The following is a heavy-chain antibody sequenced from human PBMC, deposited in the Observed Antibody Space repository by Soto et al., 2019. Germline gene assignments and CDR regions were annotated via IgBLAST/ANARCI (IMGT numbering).Heavy chain of an antibody. Sequence: EVHLVESGGGLVQTGGSLRLSCAISESTVRRDWMNWVRQAPGKGLEWVAHTNQDGSEKYYVDSVKGRFTITRDNAKKTLYLQINSLRVGDTAMYYCSGGVGDAFWGQGTLVTVSS. D-gene: IGHD1-26*01. J-gene: IGHJ4*02. CDR1: ESTVRRDW. CDR2: TNQDGSEK. V-gene: IGHV3-7*04. CDR3: SGGVGDAF.